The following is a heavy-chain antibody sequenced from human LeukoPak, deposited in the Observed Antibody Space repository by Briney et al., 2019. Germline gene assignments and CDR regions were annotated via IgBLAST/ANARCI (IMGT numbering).Heavy chain of an antibody. CDR3: ARADSSSSRYFDY. CDR2: TRNKANSYTT. V-gene: IGHV3-72*01. J-gene: IGHJ4*02. CDR1: GFTFSDRY. D-gene: IGHD6-6*01. Sequence: PGGSLRLSCAASGFTFSDRYMDWVRQAPGKGLEWVGRTRNKANSYTTEYAASVRGRFTISRDDSKNSLYLQMNSLKTEDTAVYYCARADSSSSRYFDYWGQGTLVTVSS.